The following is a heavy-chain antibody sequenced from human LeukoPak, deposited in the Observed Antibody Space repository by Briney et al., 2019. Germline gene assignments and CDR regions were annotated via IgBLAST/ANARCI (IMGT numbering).Heavy chain of an antibody. Sequence: PSETLSLTCTVSGGSISSYYWSWIRQPPGKGLEWIGYIYYSGSTNYNPSLKSRVTISVDTPKNQFSLKLSSVTAADTAVYYCARVAFGGVIVKYYFDYWGQGTLVTVSS. CDR2: IYYSGST. CDR1: GGSISSYY. J-gene: IGHJ4*02. D-gene: IGHD3-16*02. V-gene: IGHV4-59*01. CDR3: ARVAFGGVIVKYYFDY.